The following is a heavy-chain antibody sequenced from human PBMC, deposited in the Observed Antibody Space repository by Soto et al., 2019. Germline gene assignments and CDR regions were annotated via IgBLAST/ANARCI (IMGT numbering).Heavy chain of an antibody. CDR1: GGSISSGGYS. D-gene: IGHD6-19*01. CDR2: IYHSGST. J-gene: IGHJ4*02. V-gene: IGHV4-30-2*01. CDR3: ASAGGLGAVAADY. Sequence: QLQLQESGSGLVKPSQTLSLTGAVSGGSISSGGYSWSWIRQPPGKGREWIGYIYHSGSTYYNPSLKSRVTISVDRSKNQFSLKLSSVTAADTAVYYCASAGGLGAVAADYWGQGTLVTVSS.